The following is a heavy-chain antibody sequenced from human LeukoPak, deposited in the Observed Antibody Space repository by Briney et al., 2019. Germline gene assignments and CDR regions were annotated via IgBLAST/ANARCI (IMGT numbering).Heavy chain of an antibody. CDR3: ARHVTGTYDH. D-gene: IGHD1-1*01. J-gene: IGHJ4*02. Sequence: PGGSLRLSCVASGFTFSNHAMTWIRQSPGKGLEWIGYIYYSGITSYNPSLKSRVTISVDTSSNQFSLKLSSVTAADTAVYYCARHVTGTYDHWGQGTLVTVSS. CDR2: IYYSGIT. CDR1: GFTFSNHA. V-gene: IGHV4-59*08.